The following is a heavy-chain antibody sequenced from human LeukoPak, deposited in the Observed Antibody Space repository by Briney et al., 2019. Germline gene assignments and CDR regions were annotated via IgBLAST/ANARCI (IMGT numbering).Heavy chain of an antibody. CDR1: GYTFTSYG. D-gene: IGHD6-19*01. J-gene: IGHJ4*02. V-gene: IGHV1-18*01. CDR3: AGWYSSGWYAEWYFDY. CDR2: ISAYNGNT. Sequence: GASVKVSCKASGYTFTSYGISWVRQAPGQGLEWMGWISAYNGNTNYAQKLQGRVTMTTDTSTSTAYMELRSLRSDDTAVYYCAGWYSSGWYAEWYFDYRGQGTLVTVSS.